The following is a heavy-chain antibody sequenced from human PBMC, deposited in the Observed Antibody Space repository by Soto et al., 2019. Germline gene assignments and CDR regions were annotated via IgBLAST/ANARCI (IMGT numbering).Heavy chain of an antibody. Sequence: PGGSLRVSCINSGFTFNDYAMSWFRQAPGKGLEWVGFIRTKAYGGTTEYAASVRGRFTISRDDSKTIAYLQMNSLKTDDTAVYYCTRETSSGYDYWGQGTLVTVSS. CDR2: IRTKAYGGTT. CDR1: GFTFNDYA. V-gene: IGHV3-49*03. J-gene: IGHJ4*02. CDR3: TRETSSGYDY. D-gene: IGHD5-12*01.